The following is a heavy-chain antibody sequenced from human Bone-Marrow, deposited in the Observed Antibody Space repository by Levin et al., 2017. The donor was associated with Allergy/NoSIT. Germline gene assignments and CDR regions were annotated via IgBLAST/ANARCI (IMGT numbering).Heavy chain of an antibody. CDR2: VNNGGNA. D-gene: IGHD6-19*01. V-gene: IGHV3-23*01. Sequence: GGSLRLSCVGSGFTFSRYAMSWVRQAPGRGLEWVASVNNGGNAYYGDSVKGRFTVSRDNSRNTPDLQMNSLRDDDTAIYYCAKDHPSSGWPAFDYWGQGTRVSVSS. CDR3: AKDHPSSGWPAFDY. CDR1: GFTFSRYA. J-gene: IGHJ4*02.